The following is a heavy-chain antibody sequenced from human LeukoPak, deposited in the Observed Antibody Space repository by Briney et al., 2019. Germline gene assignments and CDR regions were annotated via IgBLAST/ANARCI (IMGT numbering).Heavy chain of an antibody. CDR2: IGTAGDT. CDR1: GSTFSSYD. V-gene: IGHV3-13*01. J-gene: IGHJ4*02. CDR3: ARESITIFGVALNDY. Sequence: PGGSLRLSCAASGSTFSSYDMHWVRQLTGKGLEWVSAIGTAGDTYYPGSVKGRFTISRENARNSLYLQMNSLRAGDTAVYYCARESITIFGVALNDYWGQGTLVTVSS. D-gene: IGHD3-3*01.